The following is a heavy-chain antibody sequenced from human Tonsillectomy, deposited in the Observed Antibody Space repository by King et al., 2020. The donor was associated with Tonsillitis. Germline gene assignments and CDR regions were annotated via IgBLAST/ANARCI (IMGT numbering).Heavy chain of an antibody. J-gene: IGHJ3*02. D-gene: IGHD6-13*01. V-gene: IGHV4-39*07. Sequence: QLQESGPRLVKPSETLSLTCTVSGGSISSSDYFWAWVRQTPGKGLEWVASVSDRGDTYSKPSLRSRVTMSVDTSRTQFSLKLSSVTVSDTAVYYCARRALVPPSHAFDIWGQGTLVTVSS. CDR2: VSDRGDT. CDR1: GGSISSSDYF. CDR3: ARRALVPPSHAFDI.